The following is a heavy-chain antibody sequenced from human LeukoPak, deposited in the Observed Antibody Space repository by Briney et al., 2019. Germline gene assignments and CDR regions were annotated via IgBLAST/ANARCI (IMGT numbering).Heavy chain of an antibody. CDR2: INSDGSNT. J-gene: IGHJ6*03. CDR3: ARVPLLWFGEFGAYVDV. V-gene: IGHV3-74*01. Sequence: AGSLTLSCAASGFTFSRYWMHWVRQPPGTGLVRVLRINSDGSNTNYTDSVKGRFTISRDNAKNTLSLQMNSLRAEDTAVYYCARVPLLWFGEFGAYVDVWGKGTTVTVSS. D-gene: IGHD3-10*01. CDR1: GFTFSRYW.